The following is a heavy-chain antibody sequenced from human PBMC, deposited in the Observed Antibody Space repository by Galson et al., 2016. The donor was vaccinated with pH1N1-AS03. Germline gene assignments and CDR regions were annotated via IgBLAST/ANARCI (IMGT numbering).Heavy chain of an antibody. D-gene: IGHD3-16*01. CDR3: ALPNSWGNAFEI. Sequence: PALVKPTQTLTLTCSLSGVSVPSSGLAVGWFRLPPGKALEWLPLIYWDDAKRFSPSLRNRLTITKDTSRNQAVLTVTNVDPLDTATYFCALPNSWGNAFEIWGPGTMVTVAS. J-gene: IGHJ3*02. CDR1: GVSVPSSGLA. V-gene: IGHV2-5*02. CDR2: IYWDDAK.